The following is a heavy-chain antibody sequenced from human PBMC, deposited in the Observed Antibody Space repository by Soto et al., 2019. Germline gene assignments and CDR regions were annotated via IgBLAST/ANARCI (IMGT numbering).Heavy chain of an antibody. CDR3: ARDIVATIETFDY. D-gene: IGHD5-12*01. V-gene: IGHV3-33*01. Sequence: QVQLVESGGGVVQPGRSLRLSCAASGFTFSSYGMHWVRQAPGKGLEWVAVIWYDGSNKYYADSVKGRFTISRDNSKNTLYLQMNSLRAEDTAVYYCARDIVATIETFDYLGQGTLVTVSS. CDR2: IWYDGSNK. J-gene: IGHJ4*02. CDR1: GFTFSSYG.